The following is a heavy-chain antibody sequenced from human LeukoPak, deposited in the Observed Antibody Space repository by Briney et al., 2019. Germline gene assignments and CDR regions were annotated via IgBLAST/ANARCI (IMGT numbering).Heavy chain of an antibody. CDR3: ARDKIVGATNFDY. J-gene: IGHJ4*02. Sequence: PGGSLRLSCAASGFTFSSYWMSWVRQAPGKGLEWVANIKQDGSEKYHVDSVKGRFTISRDNAKNSLYLQMNSLRAEDTAVYYCARDKIVGATNFDYWGQGTLVTVSS. D-gene: IGHD1-26*01. V-gene: IGHV3-7*01. CDR1: GFTFSSYW. CDR2: IKQDGSEK.